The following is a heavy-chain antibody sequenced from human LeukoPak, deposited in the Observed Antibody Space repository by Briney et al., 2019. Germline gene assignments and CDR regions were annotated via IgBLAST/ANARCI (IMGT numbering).Heavy chain of an antibody. CDR3: MTGYSSHWYNEGNY. D-gene: IGHD6-19*01. CDR2: IKPDGSGE. CDR1: GFTFSRFW. V-gene: IGHV3-7*01. Sequence: GGSLRLSCVASGFTFSRFWMIWVRQAPGKGLERVAMIKPDGSGEYYLDSVKGRFTISRDNAKNSLYLQMNSLRADDTAVYFCMTGYSSHWYNEGNYWGQGILGTVSS. J-gene: IGHJ4*02.